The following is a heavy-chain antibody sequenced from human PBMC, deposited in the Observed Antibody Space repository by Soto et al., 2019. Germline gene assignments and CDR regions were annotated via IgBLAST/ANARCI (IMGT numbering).Heavy chain of an antibody. CDR3: ARGVVPHHFYYGMDV. CDR2: IYGGDGT. Sequence: GSLRLSCAASGFSVTTNYMTWVRQAPGKGLEWVSVIYGGDGTYYADSVKGRCIMSRDNSKNTVYLQMSRLSAEDTAVYYCARGVVPHHFYYGMDVWGQGTTVTVSS. CDR1: GFSVTTNY. D-gene: IGHD2-21*01. V-gene: IGHV3-53*01. J-gene: IGHJ6*02.